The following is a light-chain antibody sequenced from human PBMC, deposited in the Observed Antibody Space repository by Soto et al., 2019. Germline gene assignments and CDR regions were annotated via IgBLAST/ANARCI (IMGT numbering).Light chain of an antibody. CDR1: SSDVGSYNY. CDR3: TSYAGSNHFV. J-gene: IGLJ2*01. V-gene: IGLV2-8*01. CDR2: EVS. Sequence: QSALTQPPSASGSPGQSVTISCTGTSSDVGSYNYVSWYQQHPGKAPKLMIFEVSKRPSGVPDRFSGSKSGNTAPLTVSGLQAEDEADYYCTSYAGSNHFVFGGGTKLTVL.